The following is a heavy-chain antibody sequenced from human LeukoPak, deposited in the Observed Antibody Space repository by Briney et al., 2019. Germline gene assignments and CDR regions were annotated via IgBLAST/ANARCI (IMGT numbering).Heavy chain of an antibody. Sequence: GGSLRLSCAASGFTFSSYAVSWVRQAPGKGLEWVSAVSYSGGSTYYADSVKGRFTISRDNSKNTLYLQMNSLRAEDTAVYYCAKDPAGAPSWFDPWGQGTLVTVSS. J-gene: IGHJ5*02. CDR3: AKDPAGAPSWFDP. CDR1: GFTFSSYA. D-gene: IGHD1-26*01. V-gene: IGHV3-23*01. CDR2: VSYSGGST.